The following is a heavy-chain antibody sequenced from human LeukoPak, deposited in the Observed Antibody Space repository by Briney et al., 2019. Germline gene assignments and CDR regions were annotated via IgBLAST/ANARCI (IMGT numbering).Heavy chain of an antibody. CDR1: GGSISSSNW. CDR3: ARGLMTTGRSNFDY. CDR2: IYQSGST. Sequence: SGTLSLTCAVSGGSISSSNWWSWVRQPPGKGLEWIGEIYQSGSTNYNPSLKSRVTISVDKSKNQFSLKLYSMTAADTAVYYCARGLMTTGRSNFDYWGQGTLVTVSS. V-gene: IGHV4-4*02. D-gene: IGHD4-17*01. J-gene: IGHJ4*02.